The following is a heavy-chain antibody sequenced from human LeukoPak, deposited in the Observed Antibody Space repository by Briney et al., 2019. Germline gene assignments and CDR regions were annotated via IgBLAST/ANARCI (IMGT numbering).Heavy chain of an antibody. D-gene: IGHD3-10*01. CDR1: GFTFSSYW. V-gene: IGHV3-7*03. CDR3: AKEGDYYGSGSSAEYFQH. Sequence: GGSLRPSCAASGFTFSSYWMSWVRQAPGKGLEWVANIKQDGSEKYYVDSVKGRFTISRDNSKITLYLQMNSLRAEDTAVYYCAKEGDYYGSGSSAEYFQHWGQGTLVTVSS. CDR2: IKQDGSEK. J-gene: IGHJ1*01.